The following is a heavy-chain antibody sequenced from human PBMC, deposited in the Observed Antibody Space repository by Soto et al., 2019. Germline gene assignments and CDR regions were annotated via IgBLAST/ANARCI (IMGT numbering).Heavy chain of an antibody. CDR3: ARWAARVTPGRRDGYNSTTFFDY. V-gene: IGHV4-31*03. Sequence: SETLSLTCTVSGGSISSGGYYWSWIRQHPGKGLEWIGYIYYSGSTYYNPSLKSRVTISVDTSKNQFSLKLSSVTAADTAVYYCARWAARVTPGRRDGYNSTTFFDYWGQGTLVTVSS. CDR1: GGSISSGGYY. CDR2: IYYSGST. D-gene: IGHD5-12*01. J-gene: IGHJ4*02.